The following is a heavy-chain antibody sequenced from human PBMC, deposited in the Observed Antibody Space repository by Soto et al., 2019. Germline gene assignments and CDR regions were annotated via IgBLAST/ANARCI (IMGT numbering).Heavy chain of an antibody. CDR3: ARGRSGNSPRVFDY. Sequence: SATLSLTCTVSGGSISSYYWSWIRQPPGKGLEWIGYIYYSGSTNYNPSLKSRVTISVDTSKNQFSLKLSSVTAADTAVYYCARGRSGNSPRVFDYWGQGTLVTSPQ. CDR1: GGSISSYY. CDR2: IYYSGST. D-gene: IGHD4-4*01. J-gene: IGHJ4*02. V-gene: IGHV4-59*01.